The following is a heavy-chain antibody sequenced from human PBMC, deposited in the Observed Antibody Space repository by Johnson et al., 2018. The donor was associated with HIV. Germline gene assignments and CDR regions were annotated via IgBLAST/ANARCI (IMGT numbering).Heavy chain of an antibody. CDR2: IHSGGST. CDR1: GLSVSINY. CDR3: ARGGHCGGDCAGAKQALDI. Sequence: VQLVESGGCLIQPGGSLRLSCAVSGLSVSINYITWVRQAPGKGLEWVSVIHSGGSTYYADSVEGRFTISRDNSKNTVLLQMNSLRVEDPAVYYCARGGHCGGDCAGAKQALDIWGQGTRVTVSS. J-gene: IGHJ3*02. D-gene: IGHD2-21*01. V-gene: IGHV3-53*01.